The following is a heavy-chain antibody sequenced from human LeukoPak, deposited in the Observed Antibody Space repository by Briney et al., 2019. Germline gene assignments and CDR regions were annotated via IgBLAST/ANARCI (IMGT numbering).Heavy chain of an antibody. J-gene: IGHJ3*02. CDR2: IRSGGGGT. CDR1: GFTFSNYA. V-gene: IGHV3-23*01. Sequence: GGSLRLSCAASGFTFSNYAMIWVRQAPGRGLEWVSAIRSGGGGTLYADSVKGGFTISRDNPKNRLFLQINKMEAKDTAVHYFAKDPNGNNVGAFKIWGPGTKFTVS. CDR3: AKDPNGNNVGAFKI. D-gene: IGHD1/OR15-1a*01.